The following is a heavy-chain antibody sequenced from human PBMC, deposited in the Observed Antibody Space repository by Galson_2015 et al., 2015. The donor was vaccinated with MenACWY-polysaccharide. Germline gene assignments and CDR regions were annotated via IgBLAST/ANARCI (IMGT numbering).Heavy chain of an antibody. V-gene: IGHV3-33*01. Sequence: SLRLSCAASGFTFRSHGMHWVRQAPGKGLEWVAVVWYDGSHQECSDSVRGRFTVSKDNSKNTLYLQMNSLRAEDTAVYYCARDRDWTTLRYMDVRGTGTTVTVSS. J-gene: IGHJ6*03. D-gene: IGHD1-1*01. CDR1: GFTFRSHG. CDR2: VWYDGSHQ. CDR3: ARDRDWTTLRYMDV.